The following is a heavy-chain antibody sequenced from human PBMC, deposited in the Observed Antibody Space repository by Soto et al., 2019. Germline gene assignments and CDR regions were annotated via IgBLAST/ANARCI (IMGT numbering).Heavy chain of an antibody. CDR1: GYTFTGYY. Sequence: ASVKVSCKASGYTFTGYYTHWERQAPGQGLEWMGWINPNSGGTNYAQKFQGRVTMTRDTSISTAYMELSRLRSDDTAVYYCARVGAAALGYFDYWGQGTLVTVSS. V-gene: IGHV1-2*02. D-gene: IGHD6-13*01. CDR2: INPNSGGT. CDR3: ARVGAAALGYFDY. J-gene: IGHJ4*02.